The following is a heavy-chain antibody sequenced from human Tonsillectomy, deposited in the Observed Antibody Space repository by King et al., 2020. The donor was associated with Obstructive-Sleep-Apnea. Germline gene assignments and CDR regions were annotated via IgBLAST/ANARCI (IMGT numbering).Heavy chain of an antibody. D-gene: IGHD6-6*01. CDR2: VFPRDSKA. V-gene: IGHV5-51*01. J-gene: IGHJ4*02. CDR1: GYPSTTHW. Sequence: QLVQSGTEVKKPGESLKISCSDSGYPSTTHWIGWVRQMPGKGLEWMGVVFPRDSKAEYSPSFQGQVTISADRSISTAFLQWSRLKTSDTAMYYCVTLSSGVYYWGQGTRVIVSS. CDR3: VTLSSGVYY.